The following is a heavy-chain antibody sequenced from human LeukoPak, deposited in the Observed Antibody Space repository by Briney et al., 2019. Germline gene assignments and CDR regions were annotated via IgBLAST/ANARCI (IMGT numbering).Heavy chain of an antibody. V-gene: IGHV3-73*01. J-gene: IGHJ4*02. CDR1: GFTFSGSA. Sequence: GGSLRLSCAASGFTFSGSAMHWVRQASGKGLEWVGRIRSKANSYATAYAASVKGRFTISRDDSKNTAYLQMNSLKTEDTAVYYCTRLGTTGTTPDYWGQGTLVTVSS. D-gene: IGHD1-1*01. CDR2: IRSKANSYAT. CDR3: TRLGTTGTTPDY.